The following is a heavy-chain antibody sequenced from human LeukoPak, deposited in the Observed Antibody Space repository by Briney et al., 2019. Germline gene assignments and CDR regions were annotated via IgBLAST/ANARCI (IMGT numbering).Heavy chain of an antibody. V-gene: IGHV4-59*01. J-gene: IGHJ4*02. CDR1: GGSISSYY. D-gene: IGHD6-6*01. CDR2: IYYSGST. Sequence: SETLSLTCTVSGGSISSYYWSWIRQPPGKGLEWIGYIYYSGSTNYNPSLKSPITISVDTSKNQFSLKLNSVTAADTAVYYCARFGTSSSRFFDQWGQGTLVTVSS. CDR3: ARFGTSSSRFFDQ.